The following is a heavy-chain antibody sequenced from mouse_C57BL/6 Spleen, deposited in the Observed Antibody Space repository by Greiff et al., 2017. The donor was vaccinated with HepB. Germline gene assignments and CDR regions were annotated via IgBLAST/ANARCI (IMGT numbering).Heavy chain of an antibody. D-gene: IGHD1-1*01. CDR3: ARAGNGVDFFFDY. Sequence: VQLQQPGAELVKPGASVKMSCKASGYTFTSYWITWVNQMPGQGLEWIGDIYPGSGSTNYNEKFKSKATLTVDTASSTPYMQLSSLTSEDTAVYYCARAGNGVDFFFDYWGQGTTLTVSS. CDR1: GYTFTSYW. J-gene: IGHJ2*01. CDR2: IYPGSGST. V-gene: IGHV1-55*01.